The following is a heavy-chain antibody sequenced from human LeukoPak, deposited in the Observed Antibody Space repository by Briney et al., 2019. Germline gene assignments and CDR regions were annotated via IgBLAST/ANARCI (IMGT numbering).Heavy chain of an antibody. D-gene: IGHD2-8*01. CDR1: GYTFTGYY. Sequence: EASVKVSCKASGYTFTGYYMHWVRQARGQGLEWMGRINPNSGGTNYAQKFQGRVTMTRDTSISTAYMELSRLRSDDTAVYYCARFGEWPGYFDYWGQGTLVTVSS. CDR2: INPNSGGT. J-gene: IGHJ4*02. CDR3: ARFGEWPGYFDY. V-gene: IGHV1-2*06.